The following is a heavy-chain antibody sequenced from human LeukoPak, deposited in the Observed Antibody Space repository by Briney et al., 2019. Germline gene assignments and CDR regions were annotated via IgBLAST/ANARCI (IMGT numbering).Heavy chain of an antibody. D-gene: IGHD3-10*01. V-gene: IGHV4-39*01. CDR3: ARNRYYYGSGNYGVPNWFDP. CDR2: IYYSGST. J-gene: IGHJ5*02. CDR1: GGSISSNSYY. Sequence: PSETLSLTCTVSGGSISSNSYYWGWIRQPPGKGLEWIGSIYYSGSTYYKTSLKSRVTIPVDTSKNQFSLKLSSMTAADTAVYYCARNRYYYGSGNYGVPNWFDPWGQGTLVTVSS.